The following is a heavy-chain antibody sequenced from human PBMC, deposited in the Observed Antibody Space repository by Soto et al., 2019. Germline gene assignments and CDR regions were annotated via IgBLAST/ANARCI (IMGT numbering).Heavy chain of an antibody. CDR1: GYTLTELS. V-gene: IGHV1-24*01. D-gene: IGHD2-15*01. CDR2: FDPEDGET. Sequence: ASVKFSCKVSGYTLTELSMHWVRQAPGKGLEWMGGFDPEDGETIYAQKFQGRVTMTEDTSTDTAYMELSSLRSEDTAVYYCATVGGRYRLREFDYWGQGTLVTVSS. CDR3: ATVGGRYRLREFDY. J-gene: IGHJ4*02.